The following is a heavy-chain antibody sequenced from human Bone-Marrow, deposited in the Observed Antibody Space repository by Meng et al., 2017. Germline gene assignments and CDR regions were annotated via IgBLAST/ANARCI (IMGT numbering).Heavy chain of an antibody. D-gene: IGHD3-3*01. J-gene: IGHJ4*02. CDR1: GFTVSSNY. Sequence: GGSLRLSCAASGFTVSSNYMSWVRQAPGKGLEWVSAISGSGGSTYYADSVKGRFTISRDNSKNTLYLQMNSLRAEDTAVYYCARDTYDFWSGYFDYWGQGTLVTVSS. V-gene: IGHV3-23*01. CDR2: ISGSGGST. CDR3: ARDTYDFWSGYFDY.